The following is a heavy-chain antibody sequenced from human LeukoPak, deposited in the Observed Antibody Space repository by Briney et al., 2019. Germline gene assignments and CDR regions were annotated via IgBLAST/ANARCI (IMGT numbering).Heavy chain of an antibody. J-gene: IGHJ5*02. V-gene: IGHV4-38-2*01. Sequence: PSETLSLTCAVSGYSVSGGNYWGWIRQPPGKGLEWIGNIYRSGITYYNPSLKSRITISVDTSKNQFSLKLSSVTAADTAAYYCARRNYDFWSGYPFDPWGQGTLVTVSS. CDR3: ARRNYDFWSGYPFDP. CDR1: GYSVSGGNY. D-gene: IGHD3-3*01. CDR2: IYRSGIT.